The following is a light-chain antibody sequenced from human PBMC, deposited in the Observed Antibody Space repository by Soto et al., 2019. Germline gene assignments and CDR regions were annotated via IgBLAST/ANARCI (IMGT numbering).Light chain of an antibody. Sequence: EIVLTQSPGTLSLSPGESTSLSCRASQSVGSSYLAWYQHKPGQAPRLLIYDASNRATGIPARFSGTGSGTDFTLTINNLEPEDFAVYYCQVRTNWSIAFGRGTRLEIK. CDR2: DAS. CDR1: QSVGSSY. V-gene: IGKV3-11*01. J-gene: IGKJ5*01. CDR3: QVRTNWSIA.